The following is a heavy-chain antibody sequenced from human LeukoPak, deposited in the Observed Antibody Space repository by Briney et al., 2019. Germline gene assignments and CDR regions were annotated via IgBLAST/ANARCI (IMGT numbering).Heavy chain of an antibody. CDR3: ARDESGYSYGS. CDR2: IYYSGST. Sequence: SETLSLTCTVSGDSISSGDNYWSWIRQHPGKGLEWIGYIYYSGSTYYNPSLKSRTTISVDTSKNQLSLKLSSVTAADTAVYYCARDESGYSYGSWGQGTLVTVSS. V-gene: IGHV4-31*03. D-gene: IGHD5-18*01. J-gene: IGHJ5*02. CDR1: GDSISSGDNY.